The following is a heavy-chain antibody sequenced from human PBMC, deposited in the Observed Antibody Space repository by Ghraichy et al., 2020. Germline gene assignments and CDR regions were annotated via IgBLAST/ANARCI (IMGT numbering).Heavy chain of an antibody. J-gene: IGHJ4*02. CDR3: ARGKDCGGDCYPYYFDY. D-gene: IGHD2-21*02. Sequence: GGSLRLSCAASGFTVSSNYMSWVRQAPGKGLEWVSVIYSGGSTYYADSVKGRFTISRDNSKNTLYLQMNSLRAEDTAVYYCARGKDCGGDCYPYYFDYWGQGTLVTVSS. CDR1: GFTVSSNY. CDR2: IYSGGST. V-gene: IGHV3-53*01.